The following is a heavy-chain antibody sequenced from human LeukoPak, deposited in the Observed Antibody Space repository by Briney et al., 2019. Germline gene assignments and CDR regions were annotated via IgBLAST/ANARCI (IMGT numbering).Heavy chain of an antibody. J-gene: IGHJ4*02. CDR1: GYTFTSYD. V-gene: IGHV1-8*01. CDR3: ARGPIAAALYDY. Sequence: ASVKVSCKASGYTFTSYDINWVRQATGQGLEWMGWMNPNSGNTGYAQKFQGRVTMTRNTSISTAYMELSSLRSEDTGVYYCARGPIAAALYDYWGQGTLVTVSS. CDR2: MNPNSGNT. D-gene: IGHD6-13*01.